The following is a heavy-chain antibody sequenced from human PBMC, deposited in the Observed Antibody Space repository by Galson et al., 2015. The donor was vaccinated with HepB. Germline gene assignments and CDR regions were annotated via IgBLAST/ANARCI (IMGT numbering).Heavy chain of an antibody. D-gene: IGHD6-13*01. CDR3: ARVRSSWTPEPPDY. CDR2: INTNTGNP. Sequence: SCKASGYTFTSYAMNWVRQAPGQGLEWMGWINTNTGNPTYAQGFTGRFVFSLDTSVSTAYLQISSLKAEDTAVYYCARVRSSWTPEPPDYWGQGTLVTVSS. CDR1: GYTFTSYA. V-gene: IGHV7-4-1*02. J-gene: IGHJ4*02.